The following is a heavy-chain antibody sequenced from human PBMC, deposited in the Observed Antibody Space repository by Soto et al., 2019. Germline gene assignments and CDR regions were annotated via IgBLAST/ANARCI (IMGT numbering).Heavy chain of an antibody. Sequence: QVQLVQSGAEVKKPGASVKISCEASGYTFISRALHWVRQAPGQRLEWMGWIHPDNANTKYSQNFQGRVTFTRDTSATTAYMALSSLRSEDTAVYFCARDPGSGHYFDYWGQGTLVTVSS. D-gene: IGHD2-15*01. J-gene: IGHJ4*02. CDR3: ARDPGSGHYFDY. CDR2: IHPDNANT. V-gene: IGHV1-3*01. CDR1: GYTFISRA.